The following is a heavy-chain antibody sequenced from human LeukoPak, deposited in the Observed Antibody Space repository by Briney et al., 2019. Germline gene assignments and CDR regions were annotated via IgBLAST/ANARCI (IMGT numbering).Heavy chain of an antibody. CDR3: ASVFKRAVAGIKLDY. V-gene: IGHV1-2*02. D-gene: IGHD6-19*01. Sequence: GASVKVSCKASGYTFTGYYMPWVRLAPGQGLEWMGWINPNSGGTNYSQKFQGRVTMTRDTSIRTAYMELSRLRSDDTAVYYCASVFKRAVAGIKLDYWGQGTLVTVSS. CDR2: INPNSGGT. CDR1: GYTFTGYY. J-gene: IGHJ4*02.